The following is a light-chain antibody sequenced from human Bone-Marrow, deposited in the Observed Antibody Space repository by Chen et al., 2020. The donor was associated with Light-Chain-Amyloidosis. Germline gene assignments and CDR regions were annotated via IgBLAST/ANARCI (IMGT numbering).Light chain of an antibody. V-gene: IGLV3-21*02. CDR2: DDS. CDR1: NIGATS. Sequence: SYGLTQPSSVSVAAGQPATTACGGNNIGATSVHWYQQTPGQAPLLVVYDDSDRPSGIPERLSGSNSGNTATLTISRVEAGDEADYYCQVWDRSSDRPVFGGGTKLTVL. J-gene: IGLJ3*02. CDR3: QVWDRSSDRPV.